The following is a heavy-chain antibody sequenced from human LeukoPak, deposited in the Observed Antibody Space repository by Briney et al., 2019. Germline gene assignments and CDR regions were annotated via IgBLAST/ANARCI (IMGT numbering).Heavy chain of an antibody. J-gene: IGHJ3*02. CDR2: INPNSGGT. D-gene: IGHD3-22*01. CDR1: GYTFTGYY. CDR3: AREGYYDSSGYPDAFDI. V-gene: IGHV1-2*02. Sequence: ASVKVSCKASGYTFTGYYMHWVRQAPGQGLEWMGWINPNSGGTNYAQKFQGRVTMTRDTSISTAYMELSRLRSDDTAVYYCAREGYYDSSGYPDAFDIWGQGTMVTVSS.